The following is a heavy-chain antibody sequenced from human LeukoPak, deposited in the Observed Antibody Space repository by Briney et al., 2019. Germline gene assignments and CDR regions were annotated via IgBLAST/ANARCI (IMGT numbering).Heavy chain of an antibody. V-gene: IGHV4-59*01. D-gene: IGHD2-2*01. J-gene: IGHJ6*03. Sequence: GSLRLSCAASGFTFRSYAMSWIRQPPGKELEWIGYIYYSGSTNYNPSLKSRVTISVDTSKNQFSLKLKSVTAADTAVYYCARSSPPYYYYYMDVWGKGTTVTVSS. CDR3: ARSSPPYYYYYMDV. CDR1: GFTFRSYA. CDR2: IYYSGST.